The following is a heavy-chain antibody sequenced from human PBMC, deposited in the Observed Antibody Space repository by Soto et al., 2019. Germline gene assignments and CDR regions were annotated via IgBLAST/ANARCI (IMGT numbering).Heavy chain of an antibody. CDR3: ARHAYYYDSSGYYYFDY. CDR2: IYYSGST. V-gene: IGHV4-39*01. J-gene: IGHJ4*02. CDR1: GGSISGSSYY. D-gene: IGHD3-22*01. Sequence: SETLSLTCTVSGGSISGSSYYWGWIRQPPGKGLEWIGSIYYSGSTYYNPSLKSRVTISVDTSKNQFSLKLSSVTAADTAVYYCARHAYYYDSSGYYYFDYWGQGS.